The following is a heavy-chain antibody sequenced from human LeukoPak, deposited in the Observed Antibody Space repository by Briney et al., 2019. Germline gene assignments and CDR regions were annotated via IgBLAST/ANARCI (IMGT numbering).Heavy chain of an antibody. Sequence: GGSLRLSCAASGFTFSSYAMSWVRQAPGKGLEWVSAISGSGGSTYYADSVKGRFTISRDNSKNTLYLQMNSLRAEDTAVYYCATNIYSGDSSSPVAFDIWGQGTMVTVSS. CDR3: ATNIYSGDSSSPVAFDI. D-gene: IGHD6-13*01. CDR2: ISGSGGST. CDR1: GFTFSSYA. J-gene: IGHJ3*02. V-gene: IGHV3-23*01.